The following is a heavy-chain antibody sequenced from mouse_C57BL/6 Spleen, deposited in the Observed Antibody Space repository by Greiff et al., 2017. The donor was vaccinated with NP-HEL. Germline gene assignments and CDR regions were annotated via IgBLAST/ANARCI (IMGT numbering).Heavy chain of an antibody. CDR1: GYSITSGYY. V-gene: IGHV3-6*01. D-gene: IGHD4-1*01. J-gene: IGHJ2*01. Sequence: VQLQQSGPGLVKPSQSLSLTCSVTGYSITSGYYWNWIRQFPGNKLEWMGYISYDGSNNYNPSLKNRISITRDTSKNQFFLKLNSVTTEDTATYYCARDEDWDFDYWGQGTTLTVSS. CDR3: ARDEDWDFDY. CDR2: ISYDGSN.